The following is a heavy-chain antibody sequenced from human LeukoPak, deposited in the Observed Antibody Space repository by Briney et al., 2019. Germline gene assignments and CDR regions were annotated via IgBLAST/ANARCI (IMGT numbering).Heavy chain of an antibody. J-gene: IGHJ4*02. Sequence: PGGSLRLSCAASGIAISSYWMSWVRRAPGKGLEWVANIRGDRSVKYYVDSVKGRFTISRDNAKNSLYLQVNSLRAEDTAVYFCARDPNVGPTAHFDYWGQGTLVTVSS. CDR1: GIAISSYW. CDR2: IRGDRSVK. CDR3: ARDPNVGPTAHFDY. V-gene: IGHV3-7*01. D-gene: IGHD1-26*01.